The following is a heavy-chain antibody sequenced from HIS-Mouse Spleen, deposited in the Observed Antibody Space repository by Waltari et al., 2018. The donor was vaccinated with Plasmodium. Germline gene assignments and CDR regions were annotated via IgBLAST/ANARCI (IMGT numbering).Heavy chain of an antibody. CDR3: ARRGGSYYYFDY. Sequence: QLQLQESGPGLVKPSETLSLPCTVSGGSISSISYYWGWIRQPPGKGLEWIGSIYYSGSTYYNPSLKSRVTISVDTSKNQFSLKLSSVTAADTAVYYCARRGGSYYYFDYWGQGTLVTVSS. D-gene: IGHD1-26*01. J-gene: IGHJ4*02. V-gene: IGHV4-39*01. CDR1: GGSISSISYY. CDR2: IYYSGST.